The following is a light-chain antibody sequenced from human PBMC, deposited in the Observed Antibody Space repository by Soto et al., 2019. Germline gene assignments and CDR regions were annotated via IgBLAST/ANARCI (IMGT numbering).Light chain of an antibody. J-gene: IGKJ1*01. CDR3: QQYGSSPWT. V-gene: IGKV3-20*01. CDR2: DAS. CDR1: QSVGND. Sequence: EIVMTQSPATLSVSPGDRATLSCRASQSVGNDLAWYQQKPGQAPRLLIYDASNRATGIPDRFSASGSGTDFTLSISRLEPEDFAVYFCQQYGSSPWTFGQGTKVEIK.